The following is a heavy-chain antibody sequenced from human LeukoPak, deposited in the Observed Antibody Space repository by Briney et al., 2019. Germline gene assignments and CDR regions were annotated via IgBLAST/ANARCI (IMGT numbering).Heavy chain of an antibody. CDR3: ARDLKTSGWYGDFDY. D-gene: IGHD6-19*01. J-gene: IGHJ4*02. Sequence: PGRSLRLSCAASGFTFSSYGMHWVRQAPGKGLEWVAVIWYDGSNKYYADSVEGRFTISRDDSKNTVYLEMNSLRAEDTAVYYCARDLKTSGWYGDFDYWGQGTLVTVSS. CDR2: IWYDGSNK. V-gene: IGHV3-33*01. CDR1: GFTFSSYG.